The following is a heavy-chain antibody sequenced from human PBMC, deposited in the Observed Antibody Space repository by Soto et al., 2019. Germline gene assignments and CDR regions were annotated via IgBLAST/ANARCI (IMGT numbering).Heavy chain of an antibody. CDR2: ISYSSNYI. CDR1: GFIFSSYS. CDR3: ARGRYGDYANWFDP. V-gene: IGHV3-21*01. D-gene: IGHD4-17*01. Sequence: EVQLVESGGGLVKPGGSLRLSCAASGFIFSSYSMNWVRQAPGKGLEWVSFISYSSNYIYYADSVKGRCTISRDNAKNSLYLQMNSLRAEDTAVYHCARGRYGDYANWFDPWGQGTLVTVSS. J-gene: IGHJ5*02.